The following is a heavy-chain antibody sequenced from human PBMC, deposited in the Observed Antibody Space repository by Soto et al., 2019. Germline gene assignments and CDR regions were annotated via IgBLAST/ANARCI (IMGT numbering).Heavy chain of an antibody. D-gene: IGHD3-9*01. J-gene: IGHJ4*02. Sequence: SETLSLTCTVSSGSIRGYYWSWVRLPPGKGLEWIGYVHYSGSTNYNPSPKGQVTISLDTSKNQFSLKLSSVTAADTAVYYCARGGYYDILTGYYIFDYWGQGTLVTVSS. CDR1: SGSIRGYY. CDR3: ARGGYYDILTGYYIFDY. CDR2: VHYSGST. V-gene: IGHV4-59*12.